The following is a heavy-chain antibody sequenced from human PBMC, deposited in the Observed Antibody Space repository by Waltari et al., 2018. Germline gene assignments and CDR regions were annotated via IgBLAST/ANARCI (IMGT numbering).Heavy chain of an antibody. J-gene: IGHJ4*02. V-gene: IGHV4-39*07. CDR2: IYYSGST. Sequence: QLQLQESGPGLVKPSETLYLTCTVSGGSISSSSYYWGWIRQPPGKGLEWIGSIYYSGSTYYNPSLKSRVTISVDTSKNQFSLKLSSVTAADTAVYYCARVGGGAARLFDYWGQGTLVTVSS. CDR3: ARVGGGAARLFDY. D-gene: IGHD6-6*01. CDR1: GGSISSSSYY.